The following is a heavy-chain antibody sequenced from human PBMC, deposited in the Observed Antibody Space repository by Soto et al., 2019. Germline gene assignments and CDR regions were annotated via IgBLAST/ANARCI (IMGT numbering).Heavy chain of an antibody. CDR3: ATDPPTIASAGREDY. J-gene: IGHJ4*02. Sequence: QVQLVQSGAEVKKPGASVKVTLKAYGYTFTSYGISWVRQAPGHGLEWMGWISAYNGNTNYAQKLQGRVTMTTDTSTSTAYMELRSLRSDDTAVYYCATDPPTIASAGREDYWGQGTLVTFSS. CDR1: GYTFTSYG. CDR2: ISAYNGNT. D-gene: IGHD6-13*01. V-gene: IGHV1-18*01.